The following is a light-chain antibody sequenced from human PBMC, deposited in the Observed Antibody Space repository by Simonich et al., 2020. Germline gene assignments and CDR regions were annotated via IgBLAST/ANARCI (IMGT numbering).Light chain of an antibody. CDR3: QVWDSSSDHPV. CDR2: DDS. Sequence: SYVLTQPPSASVAPGKTARITCGGNNIGSKSVHWYQQKPGQAPVLGVYDDSDRPSGIPKQFSGSNSGNTATLTISRVEAGDEADYYCQVWDSSSDHPVFGGGTKLTVL. V-gene: IGLV3-21*03. J-gene: IGLJ3*02. CDR1: NIGSKS.